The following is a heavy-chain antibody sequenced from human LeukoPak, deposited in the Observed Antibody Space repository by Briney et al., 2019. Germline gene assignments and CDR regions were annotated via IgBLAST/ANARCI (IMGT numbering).Heavy chain of an antibody. CDR1: GYTFTSYD. CDR3: AGLSGWSL. D-gene: IGHD6-19*01. Sequence: ASVKVSCKASGYTFTSYDINWVRQATGQGLEWMGWMNPNSGGTNYAQKFQGRVTMTRDTSISTAYMELSRLRSDDTAVYYCAGLSGWSLWGQGTLVTVSS. J-gene: IGHJ4*02. V-gene: IGHV1-2*02. CDR2: MNPNSGGT.